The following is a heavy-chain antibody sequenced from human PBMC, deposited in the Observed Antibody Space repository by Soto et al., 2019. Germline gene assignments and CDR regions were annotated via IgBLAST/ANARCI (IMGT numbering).Heavy chain of an antibody. CDR1: GYTFTSYD. Sequence: GASVKVSCKASGYTFTSYDINWVRQATGQGLEWMGWMNPNSGNTGYAQKFQGRVTMTRNTSISTAYMELSSLRSEDTAVYYCARASLEGYYYASGSRSYYCYMNGWRRGSTIIVSS. CDR3: ARASLEGYYYASGSRSYYCYMNG. V-gene: IGHV1-8*01. J-gene: IGHJ6*03. CDR2: MNPNSGNT. D-gene: IGHD3-10*01.